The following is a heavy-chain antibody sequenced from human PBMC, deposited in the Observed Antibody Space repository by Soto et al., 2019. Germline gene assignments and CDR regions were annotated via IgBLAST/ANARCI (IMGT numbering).Heavy chain of an antibody. J-gene: IGHJ4*02. CDR2: IRSKAKDYAT. CDR3: ASEGAGFGQ. D-gene: IGHD1-26*01. Sequence: EVQLVESGGGLVQPGGSVKLSCAASGFNFSVSSMHWVRQASGKGLEWVGRIRSKAKDYATAYAESVKGRFAISRDDLKNTMYLQMSSLRTEVTAMYYCASEGAGFGQWGQGTLVTVSS. V-gene: IGHV3-73*01. CDR1: GFNFSVSS.